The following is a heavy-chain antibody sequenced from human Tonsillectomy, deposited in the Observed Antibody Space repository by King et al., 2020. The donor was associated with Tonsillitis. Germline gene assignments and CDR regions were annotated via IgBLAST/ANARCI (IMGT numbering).Heavy chain of an antibody. D-gene: IGHD2-15*01. J-gene: IGHJ3*02. CDR1: GFTFSTYG. CDR2: VGCDGRNK. V-gene: IGHV3-33*08. CDR3: ARGSYSSTPDAFDI. Sequence: HAQLVQSGGGVVQPGRSLRLSCAGSGFTFSTYGMHWVRQAPGKGREWVAVVGCDGRNKYYADSLKGRFTTSRDNPMHTLYLQMNSLRAEDTAVYYCARGSYSSTPDAFDIWGQGTMVTVSS.